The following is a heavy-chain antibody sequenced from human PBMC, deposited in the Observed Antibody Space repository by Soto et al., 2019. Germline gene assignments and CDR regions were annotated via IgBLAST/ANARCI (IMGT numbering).Heavy chain of an antibody. Sequence: AASVKVSCKASGYTFTSYAMHWVRQAPGQRLEWMGWINAGNGNTKYSQKFQGRVTITRDTSASTAYMELSSLRSEDTAVYYCARRVSSTSFYYYGMDVWGQGTTVTVSS. V-gene: IGHV1-3*01. J-gene: IGHJ6*02. CDR1: GYTFTSYA. CDR3: ARRVSSTSFYYYGMDV. CDR2: INAGNGNT. D-gene: IGHD2-2*01.